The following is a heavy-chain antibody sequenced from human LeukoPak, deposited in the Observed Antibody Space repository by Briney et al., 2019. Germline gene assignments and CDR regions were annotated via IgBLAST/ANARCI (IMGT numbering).Heavy chain of an antibody. CDR1: GGTFSSYA. Sequence: SVKVSCKASGGTFSSYAISWVRQAPGQGLEWMGGIIPIFGTANYAQKFQGRVTITADESTSTAYMELNSLRAEDTAVYYCARVEGSVDIVGNWGQGTLVTVSS. CDR3: ARVEGSVDIVGN. D-gene: IGHD1-26*01. CDR2: IIPIFGTA. V-gene: IGHV1-69*13. J-gene: IGHJ4*02.